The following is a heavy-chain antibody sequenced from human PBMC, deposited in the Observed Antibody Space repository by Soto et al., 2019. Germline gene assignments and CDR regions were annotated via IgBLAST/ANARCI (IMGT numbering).Heavy chain of an antibody. V-gene: IGHV4-59*08. D-gene: IGHD2-21*01. J-gene: IGHJ4*02. CDR3: ARQPSLLSAYYFDY. CDR1: GGSISSYY. CDR2: IYYSGST. Sequence: SETLSLTCTVSGGSISSYYWSWIRQPPGKGLEWIGYIYYSGSTNYNPSLKSRVTISVDTSKNQFSLKLSSVTAADTAVYYCARQPSLLSAYYFDYWGQGTLVTVSS.